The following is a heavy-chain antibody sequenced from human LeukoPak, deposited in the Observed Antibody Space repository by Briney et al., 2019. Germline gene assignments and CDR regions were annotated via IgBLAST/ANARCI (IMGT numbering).Heavy chain of an antibody. Sequence: SETLSLTCTVSGGSISSSSYYWGWIRQPPGKGLEWIRSIYYSGSTYYNPSLKSRVTISVDTSKNQFSLKLSSVTAADTAVYYCARGGYYYGSGLSGGFDYWGQGTLVTVSS. CDR1: GGSISSSSYY. V-gene: IGHV4-39*07. J-gene: IGHJ4*02. CDR3: ARGGYYYGSGLSGGFDY. CDR2: IYYSGST. D-gene: IGHD3-10*01.